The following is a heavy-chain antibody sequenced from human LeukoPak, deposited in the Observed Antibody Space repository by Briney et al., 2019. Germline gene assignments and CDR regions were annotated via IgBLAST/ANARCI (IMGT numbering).Heavy chain of an antibody. D-gene: IGHD3-10*01. Sequence: GGSLRLSCAASGFTFSSYGMHWVRQAPGKGLEWVAVISYDGSNKYYADSVKGRFTISRDNSKNTLYLQMNSLRAEDTAVYYRAFGEERWSGDYWGQGTLVTVSS. CDR1: GFTFSSYG. V-gene: IGHV3-30*03. CDR3: AFGEERWSGDY. CDR2: ISYDGSNK. J-gene: IGHJ4*02.